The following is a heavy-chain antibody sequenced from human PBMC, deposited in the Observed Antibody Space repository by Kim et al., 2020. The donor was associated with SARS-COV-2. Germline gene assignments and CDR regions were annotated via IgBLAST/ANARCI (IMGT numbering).Heavy chain of an antibody. V-gene: IGHV3-48*02. CDR3: ARDRHYYYSSGYYPDY. D-gene: IGHD3-22*01. CDR2: ISSSSSTI. CDR1: GFTFSSDS. J-gene: IGHJ4*02. Sequence: GGSLRLSCAASGFTFSSDSMHWVRQAPGKGLEWVSYISSSSSTIYYADSVKGRFTISRDNAKNSLYLQMNSLRDEDTAVYYCARDRHYYYSSGYYPDYWGQGALVTVSS.